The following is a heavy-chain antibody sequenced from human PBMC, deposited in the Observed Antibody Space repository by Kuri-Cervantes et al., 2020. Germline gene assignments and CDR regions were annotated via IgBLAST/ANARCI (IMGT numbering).Heavy chain of an antibody. CDR1: GFTFSSYG. V-gene: IGHV3-33*01. J-gene: IGHJ6*02. D-gene: IGHD3-10*01. CDR2: IWYDGSNK. Sequence: LSLTCAASGFTFSSYGMHWVRQAPGKGLEWVAVIWYDGSNKYYADSVKGRFTISRDNAKNSLYLQMNSLRAEDTAVYYCARDYDPMILWFGESYYYYGMDVWGQGTTVTVSS. CDR3: ARDYDPMILWFGESYYYYGMDV.